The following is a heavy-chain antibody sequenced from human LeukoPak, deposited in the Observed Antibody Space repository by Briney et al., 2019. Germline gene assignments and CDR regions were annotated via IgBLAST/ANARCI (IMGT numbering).Heavy chain of an antibody. CDR1: GGTFSSYA. J-gene: IGHJ3*02. CDR2: IIPIFGTA. CDR3: ARDLYYYDSSGYYSGAFDI. V-gene: IGHV1-69*05. Sequence: GASVKVSFKASGGTFSSYAISWVRPAPGQGLEWMGGIIPIFGTANYAQKFQGRVTITTDESTSTAYMELSSLRSEDTAVYYCARDLYYYDSSGYYSGAFDIWGQGTMVTVSS. D-gene: IGHD3-22*01.